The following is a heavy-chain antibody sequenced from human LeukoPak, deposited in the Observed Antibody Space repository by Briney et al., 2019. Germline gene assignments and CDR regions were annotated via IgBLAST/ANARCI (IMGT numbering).Heavy chain of an antibody. CDR3: ATLTTYYYYYMDV. D-gene: IGHD4-11*01. CDR1: GFTFSSYS. V-gene: IGHV3-48*01. CDR2: ISSSSSTI. J-gene: IGHJ6*03. Sequence: GGSLRLSCAASGFTFSSYSMNWVRQAPGKGLEWVSYISSSSSTIYYADSVKGRFTISRDNAKNSLYLQMNSLRAEDTAVYYCATLTTYYYYYMDVWGKGTTVTVSS.